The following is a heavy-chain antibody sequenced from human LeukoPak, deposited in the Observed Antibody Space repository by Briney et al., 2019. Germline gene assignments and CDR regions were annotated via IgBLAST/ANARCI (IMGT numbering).Heavy chain of an antibody. Sequence: GGSLRLSCTASGFTFNNFAMTWVRQAPGKGLEWVSAISGSGASTYYADSVKGRFTISRDNSNNTLFLQMIRLRAEDTAVYYCAKPPENVVGTSPFYFDSWGQGTLVTVSS. CDR1: GFTFNNFA. CDR2: ISGSGAST. CDR3: AKPPENVVGTSPFYFDS. J-gene: IGHJ4*02. V-gene: IGHV3-23*01. D-gene: IGHD1-26*01.